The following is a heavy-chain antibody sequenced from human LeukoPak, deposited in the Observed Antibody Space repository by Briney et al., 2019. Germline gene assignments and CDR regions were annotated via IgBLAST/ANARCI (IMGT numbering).Heavy chain of an antibody. CDR1: GYSFTSYW. CDR2: IYPGDSDT. CDR3: ARDRGKTYYYGSGSPHFDY. V-gene: IGHV5-51*01. J-gene: IGHJ4*02. D-gene: IGHD3-10*01. Sequence: GESLKISCKGSGYSFTSYWIGWVRQMPGKGLEWMGIIYPGDSDTRYSPSFQGQVTISADKSISTAYLQWSSLKASDTAMYYCARDRGKTYYYGSGSPHFDYWGQGTLVTVSS.